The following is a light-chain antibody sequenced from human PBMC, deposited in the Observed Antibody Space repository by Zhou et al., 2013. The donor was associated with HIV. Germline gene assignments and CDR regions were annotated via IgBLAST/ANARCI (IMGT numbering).Light chain of an antibody. CDR2: AAS. CDR3: LQHNSYPRYT. V-gene: IGKV1-12*01. CDR1: QDISRW. J-gene: IGKJ2*01. Sequence: DIQMTQSPSSVSASVGDTVTITCRASQDISRWLAWYQQKPGKAPKILISAASKLQSGVPSRFSGSGSGTGFTLTISSLQPEDFATYYCLQHNSYPRYTFGQGTKLEIK.